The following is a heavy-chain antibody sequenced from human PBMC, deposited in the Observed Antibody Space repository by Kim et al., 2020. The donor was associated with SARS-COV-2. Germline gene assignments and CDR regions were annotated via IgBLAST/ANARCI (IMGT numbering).Heavy chain of an antibody. CDR1: GYTFTSYY. CDR2: INPSGGST. CDR3: ARGGRFLEWLSFYGMDV. Sequence: ASVKVSCKASGYTFTSYYMHWVRQAPGQGLEWMGIINPSGGSTSYAQKFQGRVTMTRDTSTSTVYMELSSLRSEDTAVYYCARGGRFLEWLSFYGMDVWGQGTTVTVSS. D-gene: IGHD3-3*01. J-gene: IGHJ6*02. V-gene: IGHV1-46*01.